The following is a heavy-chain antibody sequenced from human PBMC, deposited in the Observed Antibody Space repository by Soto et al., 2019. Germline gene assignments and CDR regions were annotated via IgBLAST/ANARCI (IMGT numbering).Heavy chain of an antibody. CDR2: ISWNSGSI. CDR1: GFTFDDYA. D-gene: IGHD3-10*01. J-gene: IGHJ4*02. V-gene: IGHV3-9*01. Sequence: EVQLVESGGGLVQPGRSLRLSCAASGFTFDDYAMHWVRQAPGKGLEWVSGISWNSGSIGYADSVKGRFTISRDNAKNPLYLQMNSLRAEDTALYYCAKDIPGAFYYGSGGYQGGGFDYWGQGTLVTVSS. CDR3: AKDIPGAFYYGSGGYQGGGFDY.